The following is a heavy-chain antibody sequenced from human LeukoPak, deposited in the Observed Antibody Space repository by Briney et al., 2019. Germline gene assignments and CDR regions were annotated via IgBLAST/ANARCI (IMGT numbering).Heavy chain of an antibody. D-gene: IGHD3-10*01. J-gene: IGHJ5*02. CDR3: ARREYYYGSGSRTTSDWFDP. Sequence: PSETLSLTCAVYGGSFSGYYWSWIRQPPGKGLEWIGEINHSGSTNYNPSLKSRVTISVDTSKNQFSLKLSSVTAADTAVYYCARREYYYGSGSRTTSDWFDPWGQGTLVTVSS. CDR1: GGSFSGYY. CDR2: INHSGST. V-gene: IGHV4-34*01.